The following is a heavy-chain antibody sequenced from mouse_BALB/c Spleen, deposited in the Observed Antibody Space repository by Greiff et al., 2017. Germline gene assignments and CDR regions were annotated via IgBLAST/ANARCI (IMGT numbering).Heavy chain of an antibody. D-gene: IGHD2-3*01. J-gene: IGHJ2*01. CDR3: ARRGDGYRFDY. CDR1: GFTFSSYA. Sequence: EVMLVESGGGLVKPGGSLKLSCAASGFTFSSYAMSWVRQTPEKRLEWVATISSGGSYTYYPDSVKGRFTISRDNAKNTLYLQMSSLRSEDTAMYYCARRGDGYRFDYWGQGTTLTVSS. CDR2: ISSGGSYT. V-gene: IGHV5-9-1*01.